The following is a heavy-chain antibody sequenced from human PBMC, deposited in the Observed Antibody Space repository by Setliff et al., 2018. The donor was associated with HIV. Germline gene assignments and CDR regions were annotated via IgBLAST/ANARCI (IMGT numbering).Heavy chain of an antibody. Sequence: TSSGYNWNWIRQHPGKGLEWIGYIYSSGRTSYNPSLQSRVSISIDTSKNQFSLKLDSVIAADTAVYYCARDEVRYYSGSESVRAGMDVWGQGTAVTVSS. CDR2: IYSSGRT. V-gene: IGHV4-31*02. D-gene: IGHD3-10*01. J-gene: IGHJ6*02. CDR3: ARDEVRYYSGSESVRAGMDV. CDR1: TSSGYN.